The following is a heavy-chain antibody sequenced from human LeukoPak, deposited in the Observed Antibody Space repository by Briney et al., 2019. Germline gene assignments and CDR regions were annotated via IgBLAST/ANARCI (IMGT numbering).Heavy chain of an antibody. D-gene: IGHD4-17*01. J-gene: IGHJ4*02. CDR2: ISGSGGST. CDR1: GFTFSSHA. CDR3: AKEPYGYGDYTD. V-gene: IGHV3-23*01. Sequence: GGSLRLPCAASGFTFSSHAMSWVRQAPEKGLEWVSSISGSGGSTDYADSVKGRFTISRDNSRNTLYLQMNSLRAEDTALYYCAKEPYGYGDYTDWGQGTLVTVSS.